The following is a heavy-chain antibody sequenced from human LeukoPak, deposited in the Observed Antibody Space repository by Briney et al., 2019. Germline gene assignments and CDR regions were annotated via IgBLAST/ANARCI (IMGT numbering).Heavy chain of an antibody. Sequence: GGSLRLSCAASGFTFSSYSMNWVRQAPGKGLEWVSSISSSSSYIYYADSVKGRFTISRDNAKNSLYLQMNSLRAEDTAVYYCARGVIAADDAFDIWGQGTMVTVSS. CDR1: GFTFSSYS. CDR3: ARGVIAADDAFDI. D-gene: IGHD6-13*01. CDR2: ISSSSSYI. J-gene: IGHJ3*02. V-gene: IGHV3-21*01.